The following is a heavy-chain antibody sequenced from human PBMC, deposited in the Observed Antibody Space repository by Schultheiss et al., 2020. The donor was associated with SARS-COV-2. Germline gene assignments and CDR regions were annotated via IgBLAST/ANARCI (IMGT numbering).Heavy chain of an antibody. CDR3: ARDDRSYHGSGSFDY. D-gene: IGHD3-10*01. J-gene: IGHJ4*02. V-gene: IGHV4-59*06. CDR2: IYYSGST. CDR1: GGSISSYY. Sequence: SETLSLTCTVSGGSISSYYWSWIRQHPGRGLEWIGYIYYSGSTYYNPSLKSRVTISVDTSKNQFSLKLSSVTAADTAVYYCARDDRSYHGSGSFDYWGQGTLVTVSS.